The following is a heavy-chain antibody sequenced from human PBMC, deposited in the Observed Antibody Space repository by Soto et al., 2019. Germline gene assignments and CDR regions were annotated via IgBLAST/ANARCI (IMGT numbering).Heavy chain of an antibody. CDR3: AKATMTLVVIRLDS. CDR1: GFTFSNYA. CDR2: ISGRGGST. Sequence: PGGSLRLSCAASGFTFSNYAMNWVRQAPGKGLEWVSTISGRGGSTYYEDSVKGRFTISRDNSKNILYLQMNSLRAEDTAVYYCAKATMTLVVIRLDSWGQGTLVTVSS. J-gene: IGHJ4*02. V-gene: IGHV3-23*01. D-gene: IGHD3-22*01.